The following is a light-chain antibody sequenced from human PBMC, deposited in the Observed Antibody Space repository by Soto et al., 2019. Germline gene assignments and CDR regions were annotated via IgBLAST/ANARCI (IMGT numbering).Light chain of an antibody. CDR2: DAS. CDR1: QSVSSH. Sequence: EIVLTQSPATLSLSPGERATLSCRASQSVSSHLAWHQQKPGQAPRLLIFDASKRATGIPARFSGSGSGTDFTLTISSLEPEDFAVYYCQQRGNWPLTFGPGTKVDIK. CDR3: QQRGNWPLT. V-gene: IGKV3-11*01. J-gene: IGKJ3*01.